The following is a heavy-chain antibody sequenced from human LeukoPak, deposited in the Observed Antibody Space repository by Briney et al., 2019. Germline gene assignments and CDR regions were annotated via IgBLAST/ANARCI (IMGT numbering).Heavy chain of an antibody. CDR3: ARERRYYYDSSGYLFWFDP. CDR1: GYTFTGYY. J-gene: IGHJ5*02. Sequence: GASVKVSCKASGYTFTGYYMHWVRKAPGQGLEWMGWINPNSGGTNYAQKFQGRVTMTRDTSVSTAYMELSRLRSDDTAVYYCARERRYYYDSSGYLFWFDPWGQGTLVTVSS. V-gene: IGHV1-2*02. CDR2: INPNSGGT. D-gene: IGHD3-22*01.